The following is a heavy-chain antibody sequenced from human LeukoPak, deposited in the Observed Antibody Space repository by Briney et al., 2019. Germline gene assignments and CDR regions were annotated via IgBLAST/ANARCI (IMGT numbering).Heavy chain of an antibody. CDR3: ARHCSSTSCPQGFDY. D-gene: IGHD2-2*01. V-gene: IGHV4-31*03. Sequence: SQTLSLTCTVSGGSISSGASDWGWIRQHPKRGLEWVGYINHSGSTYYNPSLGSRVTMSVDTSRNQFSLKLSSVTAADSAVYYCARHCSSTSCPQGFDYWGQGTLVTVSS. J-gene: IGHJ4*02. CDR2: INHSGST. CDR1: GGSISSGASD.